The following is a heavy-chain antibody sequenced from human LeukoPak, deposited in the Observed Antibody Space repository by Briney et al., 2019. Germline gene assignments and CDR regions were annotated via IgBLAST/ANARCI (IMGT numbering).Heavy chain of an antibody. CDR3: AKDQGTESSYYYGMDV. Sequence: GGSLRLSCAASGFTFGSYGMHWVRQAPGKGLEWVAVISYDGSNKYYADSVKGRFTISRDNSKNTLYLQMNSLRAEDTAVYYCAKDQGTESSYYYGMDVWGQGTTVTVSS. D-gene: IGHD1-7*01. V-gene: IGHV3-30*18. J-gene: IGHJ6*02. CDR1: GFTFGSYG. CDR2: ISYDGSNK.